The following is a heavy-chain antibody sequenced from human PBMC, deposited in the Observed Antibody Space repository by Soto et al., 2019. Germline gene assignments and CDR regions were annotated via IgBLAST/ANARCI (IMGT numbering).Heavy chain of an antibody. J-gene: IGHJ4*02. CDR2: ISYDGSNK. CDR1: GFTFSSYG. CDR3: AKDRLGPVVTYFDY. Sequence: GGSLRLSCAASGFTFSSYGMHWVRQAPGKGLEWVAVISYDGSNKYYADSVKGRFTISRDNSKNTLYLQMNSLRAEDTAVYYCAKDRLGPVVTYFDYWGQGTLVTVSS. V-gene: IGHV3-30*18. D-gene: IGHD3-22*01.